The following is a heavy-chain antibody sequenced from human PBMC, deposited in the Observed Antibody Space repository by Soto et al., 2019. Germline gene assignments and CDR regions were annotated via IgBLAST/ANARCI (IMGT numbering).Heavy chain of an antibody. J-gene: IGHJ3*02. V-gene: IGHV3-15*01. CDR2: IKSKTDGGTT. Sequence: GGSLRLSCAASGFTFSNAWMSWVRQAPGKGLEWVGRIKSKTDGGTTDYAAPVKGRFTISRDDSKNTLYLQMNSLKTEDTAVYYCTTGEGGSGYYAFDIWGQGTMVTVSS. D-gene: IGHD3-22*01. CDR3: TTGEGGSGYYAFDI. CDR1: GFTFSNAW.